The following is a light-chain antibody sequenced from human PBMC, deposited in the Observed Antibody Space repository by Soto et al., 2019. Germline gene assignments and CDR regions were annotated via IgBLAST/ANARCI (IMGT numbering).Light chain of an antibody. Sequence: EIMLTQSPANVALSPGEGATLSSRASQSVSSKLAWYQQKPGQAPRLLIYAASNRATGIPARFSGSGSGTDFTLTISSLEPEDFALYYCQQRSDWPRITFGQGTRLEIK. V-gene: IGKV3-11*01. CDR3: QQRSDWPRIT. CDR2: AAS. CDR1: QSVSSK. J-gene: IGKJ5*01.